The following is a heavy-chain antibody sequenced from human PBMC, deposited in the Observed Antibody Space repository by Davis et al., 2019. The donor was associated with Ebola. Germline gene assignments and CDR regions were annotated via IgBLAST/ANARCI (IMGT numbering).Heavy chain of an antibody. D-gene: IGHD2-2*01. Sequence: PGGSLRLSCAASGFTFSSYAMSWVRQAPGKGLEWVSAISGSGGSTYYADSVKGRFTISRDNSKNTLYFQMNSLRGEDTAVYYCAKVVEACSVGCYAGFDYWGQGTLVTVSS. CDR2: ISGSGGST. CDR3: AKVVEACSVGCYAGFDY. CDR1: GFTFSSYA. J-gene: IGHJ4*02. V-gene: IGHV3-23*01.